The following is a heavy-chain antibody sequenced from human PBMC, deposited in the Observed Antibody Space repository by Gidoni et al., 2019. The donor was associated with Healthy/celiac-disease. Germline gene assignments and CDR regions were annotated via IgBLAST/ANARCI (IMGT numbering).Heavy chain of an antibody. Sequence: EVQLVQSGAEVKKPGESLQISCKGSGYSFTSYWIGWVRQMPGKGLEWMGIIYPGDSDTRYSPSFQGQVTISADKSISTAYLQWSSLKASDTAMYYCARHIGVWDSDRAFDIWGQGTMVTVSS. CDR1: GYSFTSYW. CDR3: ARHIGVWDSDRAFDI. D-gene: IGHD3-16*01. CDR2: IYPGDSDT. V-gene: IGHV5-51*01. J-gene: IGHJ3*02.